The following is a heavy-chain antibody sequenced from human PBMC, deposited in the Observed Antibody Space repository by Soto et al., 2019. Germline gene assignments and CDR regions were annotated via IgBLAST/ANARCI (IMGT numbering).Heavy chain of an antibody. CDR2: IIPFFGTA. CDR1: GGTFSTFG. Sequence: QVQLVQSGAEVKKTGSSVKVSCKTSGGTFSTFGISWVRQAPGHGLEWMGGIIPFFGTAEYSQKFEDRITINADESTNTVYMDLRSLTSEDTAIYYCARTAPMDAGDKYYYDFWGQGALVTVSS. CDR3: ARTAPMDAGDKYYYDF. J-gene: IGHJ4*02. D-gene: IGHD3-16*01. V-gene: IGHV1-69*01.